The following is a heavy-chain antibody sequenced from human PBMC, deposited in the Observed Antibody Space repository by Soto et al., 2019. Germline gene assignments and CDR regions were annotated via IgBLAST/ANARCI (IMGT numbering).Heavy chain of an antibody. J-gene: IGHJ1*01. CDR3: ARHGRGYTRYFQH. V-gene: IGHV4-39*01. D-gene: IGHD6-13*01. CDR2: ISYSGST. Sequence: QLQLQESGPGLVKPSETLSLTCTVSGGSISSSSYYWGWIRQPPGKGLEWIESISYSGSTYSNPSLKRRVTISVDTSKNQFSLKLSSVTAADTAIYYCARHGRGYTRYFQHWGQGTLVTVSS. CDR1: GGSISSSSYY.